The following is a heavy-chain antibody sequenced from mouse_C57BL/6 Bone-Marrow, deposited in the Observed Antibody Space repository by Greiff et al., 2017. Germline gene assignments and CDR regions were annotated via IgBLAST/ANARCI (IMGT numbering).Heavy chain of an antibody. V-gene: IGHV14-4*01. CDR2: IDPENGDT. CDR1: GFNIKDDY. J-gene: IGHJ3*01. CDR3: TTNYYGRLAWCAY. D-gene: IGHD1-1*01. Sequence: VQLQQSGAELVRPGASVKLSCTASGFNIKDDYMHWVKQRPEQGLEWIGWIDPENGDTDYASTFQGKATITADTSSNTAYMQLSSLTAEDTAVYYGTTNYYGRLAWCAYWGQGTLVTVSS.